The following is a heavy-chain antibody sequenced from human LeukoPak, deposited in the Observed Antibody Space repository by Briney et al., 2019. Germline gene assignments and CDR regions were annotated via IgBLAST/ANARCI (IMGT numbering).Heavy chain of an antibody. Sequence: PSETLSLTCAVTDVSISSTRYYWAWIRQPPGRGLEWIGTIYYGGSTYYNPSLRSRVTLSVDTSKNQFSLKLNSVTAADTALYFCARDPFLTWFAPGAREPYSPSPQ. CDR1: DVSISSTRYY. CDR2: IYYGGST. V-gene: IGHV4-39*07. D-gene: IGHD2/OR15-2a*01. J-gene: IGHJ5*02. CDR3: ARDPFLTWFAP.